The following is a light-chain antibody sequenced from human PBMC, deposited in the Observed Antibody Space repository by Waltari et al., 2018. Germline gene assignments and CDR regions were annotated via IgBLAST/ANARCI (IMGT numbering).Light chain of an antibody. V-gene: IGLV1-44*01. Sequence: QSVLTQTPSVSGTPGPRITISCSGNTSNIGSNSVHWYRQLPESAPKLLIYTNNQRLSGVPDRFSGSKSGTSASLDISGLRSEDEADYFCAAWDDRLNGVIFGGGTKLTVL. J-gene: IGLJ2*01. CDR2: TNN. CDR3: AAWDDRLNGVI. CDR1: TSNIGSNS.